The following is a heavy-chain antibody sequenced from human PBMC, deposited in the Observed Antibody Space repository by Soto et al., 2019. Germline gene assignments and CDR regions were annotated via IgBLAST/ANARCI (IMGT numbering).Heavy chain of an antibody. J-gene: IGHJ5*02. D-gene: IGHD3-10*01. CDR2: ISTYNGNT. Sequence: QVQLVQSGAEVKKPGASVKVSCKASGYTFSSYDISWVRQAPGQGLEWMGWISTYNGNTNYAQKLQGRVTMTTDTSTGTVYMELRPLRSADTAVHSCAREVDVLLWFGEPGGSGFGPRGQGPLVTVPS. CDR3: AREVDVLLWFGEPGGSGFGP. CDR1: GYTFSSYD. V-gene: IGHV1-18*01.